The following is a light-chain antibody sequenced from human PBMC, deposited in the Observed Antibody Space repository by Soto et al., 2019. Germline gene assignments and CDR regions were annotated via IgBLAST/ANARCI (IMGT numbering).Light chain of an antibody. V-gene: IGKV3-11*01. J-gene: IGKJ1*01. CDR2: DAS. CDR3: QQRSNWVT. CDR1: QSVSSY. Sequence: EIVLTQSPATLSLSPGERATLSCRASQSVSSYLAWYQQKPGQAPRLLIYDASNSATGIPARFSGSGSGTDFTLTISSLEPEDCAVYYCQQRSNWVTFGQGTKVEIK.